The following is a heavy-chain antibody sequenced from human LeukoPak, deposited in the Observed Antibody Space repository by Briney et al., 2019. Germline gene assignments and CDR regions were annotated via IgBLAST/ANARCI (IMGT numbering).Heavy chain of an antibody. CDR2: INHSGST. CDR1: GGSFSGYY. D-gene: IGHD3-22*01. V-gene: IGHV4-34*01. Sequence: PSETLSLTCAVYGGSFSGYYWSWIRQPPGKGLEWIGEINHSGSTNYNPSLKSRVTISVDTSKNQFSLKLSSVTAADTAVHYCARGPRTLYYYDSSGYASSMDVWGKGTTVTVSS. CDR3: ARGPRTLYYYDSSGYASSMDV. J-gene: IGHJ6*03.